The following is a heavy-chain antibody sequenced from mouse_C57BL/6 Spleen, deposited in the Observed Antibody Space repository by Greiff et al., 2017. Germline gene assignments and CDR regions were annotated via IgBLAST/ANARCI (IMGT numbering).Heavy chain of an antibody. D-gene: IGHD2-4*01. CDR3: ARHPGGLRRNYAMDY. V-gene: IGHV2-6-1*01. Sequence: VHLVESGPGLVAPSQSLSITCTVSGFSLTSYGVHWVRQPPGKGLEWLVVIWSDGSTTYNSALKSRLSISKDNSKSQVFLKMNSLQTDDTAMYYCARHPGGLRRNYAMDYWGQGTSVTVSS. CDR1: GFSLTSYG. CDR2: IWSDGST. J-gene: IGHJ4*01.